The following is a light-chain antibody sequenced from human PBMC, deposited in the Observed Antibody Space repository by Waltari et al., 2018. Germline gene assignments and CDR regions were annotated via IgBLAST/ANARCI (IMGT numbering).Light chain of an antibody. CDR2: DTF. Sequence: EIVLTQSPATLSLSPGEGATLSCRASQSISIYLGWYQHKPGQAPRLLINDTFNRATGIPARFTGSASGTDFALTISSLEPEDFAVYYCQQRVTWPLTFGGGTKVEIK. CDR3: QQRVTWPLT. V-gene: IGKV3-11*01. J-gene: IGKJ4*01. CDR1: QSISIY.